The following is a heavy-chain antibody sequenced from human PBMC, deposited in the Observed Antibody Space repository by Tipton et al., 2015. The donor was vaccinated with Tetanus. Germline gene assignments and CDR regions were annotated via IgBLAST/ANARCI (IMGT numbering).Heavy chain of an antibody. CDR2: IIPIFGTA. V-gene: IGHV1-69*01. Sequence: QLVQSGPEVKKPGSSVKVSCKASGGTFSSYAISWVRQAPGQGLEWMGGIIPIFGTANYAQKFQGRVTITADESTSTAYMELSSLRSEDTAVYYCARGGEADCSGGSCYHIYGMDVWGQGTTVTVSS. CDR3: ARGGEADCSGGSCYHIYGMDV. J-gene: IGHJ6*02. D-gene: IGHD2-15*01. CDR1: GGTFSSYA.